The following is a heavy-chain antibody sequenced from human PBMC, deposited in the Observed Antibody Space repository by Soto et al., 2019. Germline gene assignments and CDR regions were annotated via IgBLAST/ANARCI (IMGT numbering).Heavy chain of an antibody. CDR2: IKQDESEK. CDR1: GFTFTSYW. V-gene: IGHV3-7*04. CDR3: ARGPTLISSSWYWYFDY. Sequence: GGSMSLSSPASGFTFTSYWMSWVRQAAGKGLEWVTNIKQDESEKCYVNSVKVRFTIARDNAKNSLYLQMNSLRAEDTAVYYCARGPTLISSSWYWYFDYWGQGTLVTVSS. J-gene: IGHJ4*02. D-gene: IGHD6-13*01.